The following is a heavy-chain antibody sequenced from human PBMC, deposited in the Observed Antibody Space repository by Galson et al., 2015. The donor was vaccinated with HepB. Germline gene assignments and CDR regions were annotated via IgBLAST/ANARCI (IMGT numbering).Heavy chain of an antibody. V-gene: IGHV3-21*01. J-gene: IGHJ4*02. CDR1: GFTFSSYS. CDR3: ATNPRRLLPGTSGWDY. CDR2: ISSSSSYI. D-gene: IGHD1-1*01. Sequence: SLRLSCAASGFTFSSYSMNWVRQAPGKGLEWVSSISSSSSYIYYADSVKGRFTISRDNAKNSLYLQMNSLRAEDTAVYYCATNPRRLLPGTSGWDYWGQGTLVTVSS.